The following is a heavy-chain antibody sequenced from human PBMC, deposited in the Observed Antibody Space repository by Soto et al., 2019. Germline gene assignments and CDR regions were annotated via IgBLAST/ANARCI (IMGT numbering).Heavy chain of an antibody. CDR3: ARTIKGVISND. CDR1: GGTFSSYT. Sequence: QVQLVQSGAEVKKPGSSVKVSCKASGGTFSSYTISWVRQAPGQGLEWMGRIIPILGIANYAQKFQGRATITADKATSTAYMELSSLRSEDTAVYYCARTIKGVISNDWGQGTLVTVSS. V-gene: IGHV1-69*02. D-gene: IGHD3-16*02. CDR2: IIPILGIA. J-gene: IGHJ4*02.